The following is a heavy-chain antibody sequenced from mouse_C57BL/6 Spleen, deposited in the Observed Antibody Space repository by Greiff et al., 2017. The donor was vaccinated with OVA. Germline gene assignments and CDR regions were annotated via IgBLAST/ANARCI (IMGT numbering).Heavy chain of an antibody. CDR1: GYTFTSYW. V-gene: IGHV1-52*01. Sequence: QVQLQQPGAELVRPGSSVKLSCKASGYTFTSYWMHWVKQRPIQGLEWIGNIDPSDSETHYNQKFKDKATLTVDKSSSTAYMQLSSLTSEDSAVYYCARFSYYSNYGAYWGQGTLVTVSA. J-gene: IGHJ3*01. CDR2: IDPSDSET. D-gene: IGHD2-5*01. CDR3: ARFSYYSNYGAY.